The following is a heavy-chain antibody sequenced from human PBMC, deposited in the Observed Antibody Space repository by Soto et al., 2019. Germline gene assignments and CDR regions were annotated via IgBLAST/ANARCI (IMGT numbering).Heavy chain of an antibody. Sequence: VQLVESGGGVVQPGRSLRLSCAASGFTFSSYAMHWVRQAPGKGLEWVAVISCDGINKYYANSVKGRFTISRDNSKNTLYLQMNSLRAEDTAVYYCASLERSGYPKVDDWGQGTPVTVSS. CDR2: ISCDGINK. J-gene: IGHJ4*01. CDR1: GFTFSSYA. D-gene: IGHD3-3*01. V-gene: IGHV3-30*14. CDR3: ASLERSGYPKVDD.